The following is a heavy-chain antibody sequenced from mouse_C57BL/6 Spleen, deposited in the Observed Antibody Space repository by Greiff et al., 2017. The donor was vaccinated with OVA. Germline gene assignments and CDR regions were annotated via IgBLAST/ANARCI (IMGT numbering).Heavy chain of an antibody. J-gene: IGHJ2*01. CDR3: ARAYYYGSSYYFDD. Sequence: EVMLVESEGGLVQPGSSMKLSCTASGFTFSDYYMAWVRQVPEKGLEWVANINYDGSSTYYLDSLKSRFIISRDNAKNILYLQMSSLKSEDTATYYCARAYYYGSSYYFDDWGQGTTLTVSS. D-gene: IGHD1-1*01. CDR1: GFTFSDYY. V-gene: IGHV5-16*01. CDR2: INYDGSST.